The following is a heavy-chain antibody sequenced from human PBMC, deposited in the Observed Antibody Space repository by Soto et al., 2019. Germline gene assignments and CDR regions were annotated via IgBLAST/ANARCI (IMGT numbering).Heavy chain of an antibody. J-gene: IGHJ4*02. Sequence: GGSLRLSCAASGFTFSSYSMNWVRQAPGKGLEWVSSISSISSYIYYADSLKGRFTISRDNAKNSLYLQMNNLRAEDTAVYYCAREVGATHFFDYWGQGTLVTVSS. CDR1: GFTFSSYS. CDR2: ISSISSYI. V-gene: IGHV3-21*01. CDR3: AREVGATHFFDY. D-gene: IGHD1-26*01.